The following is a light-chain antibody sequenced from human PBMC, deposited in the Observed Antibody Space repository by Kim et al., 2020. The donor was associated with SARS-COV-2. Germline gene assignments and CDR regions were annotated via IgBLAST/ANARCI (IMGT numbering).Light chain of an antibody. CDR2: SAS. Sequence: ASARDRVTITCRASQIIGIYVNWYQQKVGRAPRLLVNSASTLQSGVPSRFSGSGARTKFTLAISSLQPEDFATYYCQQTFNFPWTFGLGTKVDIK. CDR1: QIIGIY. J-gene: IGKJ1*01. V-gene: IGKV1-39*01. CDR3: QQTFNFPWT.